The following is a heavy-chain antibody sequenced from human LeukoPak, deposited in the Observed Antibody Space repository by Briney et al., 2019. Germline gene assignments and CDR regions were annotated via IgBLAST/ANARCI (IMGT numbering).Heavy chain of an antibody. D-gene: IGHD6-13*01. Sequence: GGSLRLSCAASGFTFSSYSMNWVRQAPGKGLEWVSSISSSSSYIYYADSVKGRFTISRDNAKNSLYLQMNSLRAEDTAVYYCARAPKLDLIAAAGKGAFDIWGQGTMVTVSS. CDR1: GFTFSSYS. CDR2: ISSSSSYI. J-gene: IGHJ3*02. CDR3: ARAPKLDLIAAAGKGAFDI. V-gene: IGHV3-21*01.